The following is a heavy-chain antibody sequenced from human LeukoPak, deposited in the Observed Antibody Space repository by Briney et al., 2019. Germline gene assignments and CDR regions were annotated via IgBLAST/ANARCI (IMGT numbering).Heavy chain of an antibody. V-gene: IGHV4-61*02. CDR1: GGSISSGSYY. J-gene: IGHJ3*02. CDR3: ARELRDAFDI. CDR2: IYTSGST. Sequence: SETLSLTCTVSGGSISSGSYYWSWNRQPAGKGLEWIGRIYTSGSTNYNPSLKSRVTISVDTSKNQFSLKLSSVTAADTAVYYCARELRDAFDIWGQGTMVTVSS. D-gene: IGHD4-17*01.